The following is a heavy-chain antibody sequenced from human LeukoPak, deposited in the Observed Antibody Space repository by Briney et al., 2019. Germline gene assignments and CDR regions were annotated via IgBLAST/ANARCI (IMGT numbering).Heavy chain of an antibody. D-gene: IGHD3-3*01. CDR1: GGSFSSYY. Sequence: PSETLSLTCAVYGGSFSSYYCICIRQTPLTGLDLIGAIIQSGSPNYNPSLKSRVTISVDTSKNQFSLNLTSVTAADTAVYYCARGPLFWSGYYGAWYFDYWGQGTLVTVSS. CDR3: ARGPLFWSGYYGAWYFDY. CDR2: IIQSGSP. V-gene: IGHV4-34*01. J-gene: IGHJ4*02.